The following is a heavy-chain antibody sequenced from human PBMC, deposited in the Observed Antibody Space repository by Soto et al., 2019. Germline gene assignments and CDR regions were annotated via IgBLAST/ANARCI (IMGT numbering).Heavy chain of an antibody. J-gene: IGHJ4*02. D-gene: IGHD6-13*01. CDR1: GGSITSRTYY. CDR2: IYYSGNA. V-gene: IGHV4-39*01. Sequence: QLQLQELGPGLVKPSETLSLTCTVSGGSITSRTYYWGWIRQPPGKGLEWIGSIYYSGNAYYNPSLKSRVAVSVDTSKNQFSLKVTSVTATDTAVYYCARHKDTSSRYLLPDFWGQGTLVTVSS. CDR3: ARHKDTSSRYLLPDF.